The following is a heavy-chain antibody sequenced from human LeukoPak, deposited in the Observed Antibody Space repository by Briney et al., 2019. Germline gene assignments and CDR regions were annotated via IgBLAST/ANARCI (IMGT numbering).Heavy chain of an antibody. J-gene: IGHJ4*02. CDR1: GFTLSSNG. V-gene: IGHV3-30*18. CDR3: AKDPDTFFDY. CDR2: ISYDGGTK. D-gene: IGHD3-16*01. Sequence: GGSLRLSCAASGFTLSSNGMHWVRQAPGKGLEWVSVISYDGGTKYYADSVEGRFTISRDISKHTLYLQMNSLRPEDTAVYYCAKDPDTFFDYWGQGTLVTVSS.